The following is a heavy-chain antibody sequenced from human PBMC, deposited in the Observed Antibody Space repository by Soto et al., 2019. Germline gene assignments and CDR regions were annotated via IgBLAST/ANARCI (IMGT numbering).Heavy chain of an antibody. J-gene: IGHJ2*01. V-gene: IGHV4-31*03. CDR2: IYYSGST. CDR1: GGSISSGGNY. Sequence: QVQLQESGPGLVKPSQTLSLTCTVSGGSISSGGNYWSGIRQHPGKGLEWIGYIYYSGSTYYNPSLKSRVTISVDTPQNQFSLKLSSVTAADTAVYYCARDPSVANYWYFDLWGRGTLVTVSS. D-gene: IGHD2-15*01. CDR3: ARDPSVANYWYFDL.